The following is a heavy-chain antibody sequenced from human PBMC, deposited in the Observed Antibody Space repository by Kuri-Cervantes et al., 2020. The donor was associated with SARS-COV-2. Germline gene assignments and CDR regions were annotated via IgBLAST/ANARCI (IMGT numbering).Heavy chain of an antibody. Sequence: SETLSLTCTVSGGPISSSSYYWGWIRQPPGKGLEWIGSIYYSGSTYYNPSLKSRVTISVDTSKNQFSLKLSSVTAADTAVYYCARVVGDTAMGYGMDVWGQGTTVTAP. CDR1: GGPISSSSYY. CDR3: ARVVGDTAMGYGMDV. CDR2: IYYSGST. D-gene: IGHD5-18*01. J-gene: IGHJ6*02. V-gene: IGHV4-39*01.